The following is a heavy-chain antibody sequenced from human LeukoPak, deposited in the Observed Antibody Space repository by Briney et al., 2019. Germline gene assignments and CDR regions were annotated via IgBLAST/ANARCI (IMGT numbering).Heavy chain of an antibody. CDR2: IYPGDSDT. Sequence: GESLKISCKGSGFSFNMYWIGWVRQMPGKGLEWMGIIYPGDSDTRCSPSFQGQVTISVDKSISTAYLQWSSLKASDTAMYYCARRQGCSNTACPPDYWGQGTLVTVSS. V-gene: IGHV5-51*01. D-gene: IGHD2-2*01. CDR1: GFSFNMYW. J-gene: IGHJ4*02. CDR3: ARRQGCSNTACPPDY.